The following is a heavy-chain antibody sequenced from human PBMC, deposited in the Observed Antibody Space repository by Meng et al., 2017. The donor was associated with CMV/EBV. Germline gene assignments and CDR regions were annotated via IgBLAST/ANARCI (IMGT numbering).Heavy chain of an antibody. CDR2: ISSSGSTI. V-gene: IGHV3-48*03. J-gene: IGHJ4*02. CDR3: ARQYSGLTREIDY. Sequence: GESLKISCAASGFIFSSYEMNWVRQAPGKGLEWVSYISSSGSTIYYADSVKGRFTISRDNAKNSLYLQMSSLRAEDTAVYYCARQYSGLTREIDYRGQGTLVTVS. D-gene: IGHD5-12*01. CDR1: GFIFSSYE.